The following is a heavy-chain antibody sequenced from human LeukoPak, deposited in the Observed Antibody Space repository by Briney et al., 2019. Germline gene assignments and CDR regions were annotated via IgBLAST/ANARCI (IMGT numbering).Heavy chain of an antibody. CDR2: ITGTGVYI. CDR1: GFTFDNFK. V-gene: IGHV3-21*01. J-gene: IGHJ5*02. Sequence: PGGSLRLSCAASGFTFDNFKTNWVRQAPGKGLEWVASITGTGVYIYYADSVKGRFTISRDNAKNSLYLQMNSLRVEDTAVYYCARALVTQVADWFDPWGQGTLVTVSS. CDR3: ARALVTQVADWFDP. D-gene: IGHD4-23*01.